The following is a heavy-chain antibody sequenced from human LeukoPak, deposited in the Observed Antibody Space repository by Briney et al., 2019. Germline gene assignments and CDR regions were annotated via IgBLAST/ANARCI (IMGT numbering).Heavy chain of an antibody. J-gene: IGHJ4*02. CDR1: GFTVSSNY. Sequence: AGGSLRLSCAASGFTVSSNYMTWVRQAPGQGLEWVSVIYFGGTTYYADSVKGRFTISRDNSKYTVYLQMNSLRVEDTAVYYCARGDGVYVYWGQGTLVTVSS. CDR2: IYFGGTT. V-gene: IGHV3-53*01. CDR3: ARGDGVYVY. D-gene: IGHD5/OR15-5a*01.